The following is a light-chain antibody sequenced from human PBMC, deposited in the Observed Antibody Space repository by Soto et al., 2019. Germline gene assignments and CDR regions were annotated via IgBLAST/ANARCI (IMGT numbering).Light chain of an antibody. V-gene: IGLV3-1*01. CDR3: QAWDSSTGGV. CDR1: KLGDKY. J-gene: IGLJ2*01. CDR2: QDS. Sequence: YELTQPPSVSVSPGQTASITCSGDKLGDKYACWYQQKPGQSPVLVIYQDSKRPSGIPERFSGSNSGNTATLTISGTQAMDEADYYCQAWDSSTGGVFGGGTKLTVL.